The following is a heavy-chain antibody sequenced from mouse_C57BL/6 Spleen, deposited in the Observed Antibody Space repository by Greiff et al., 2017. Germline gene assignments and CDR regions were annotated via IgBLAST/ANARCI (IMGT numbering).Heavy chain of an antibody. CDR2: ISSGGSYT. J-gene: IGHJ4*01. CDR1: GFTFSSYG. V-gene: IGHV5-6*01. Sequence: EVKLQESGGDLVKPGGSLKLSCAASGFTFSSYGMSWVRQTPDKRLEWVATISSGGSYTYYPDSVKGRFTISRDNAKNTLYLQMSSLKSEDTAMYYCIYYDYDGAYYAMDYWGQGTSVTVSS. CDR3: IYYDYDGAYYAMDY. D-gene: IGHD2-4*01.